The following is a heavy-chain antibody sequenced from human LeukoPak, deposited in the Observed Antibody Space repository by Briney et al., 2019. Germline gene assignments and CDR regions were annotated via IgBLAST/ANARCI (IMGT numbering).Heavy chain of an antibody. CDR2: IRSKAYGGTT. J-gene: IGHJ5*02. CDR1: GFTFGDYA. CDR3: TRDLGSITIFGVVSWFDP. Sequence: GGSLRLSCTASGFTFGDYAMSWFRQAPGKGLEWVGFIRSKAYGGTTEYAASVKGRFTISRDDSKSIAYLQMNSLKTEDTAVYYCTRDLGSITIFGVVSWFDPWGQGTLVTVSS. V-gene: IGHV3-49*03. D-gene: IGHD3-3*01.